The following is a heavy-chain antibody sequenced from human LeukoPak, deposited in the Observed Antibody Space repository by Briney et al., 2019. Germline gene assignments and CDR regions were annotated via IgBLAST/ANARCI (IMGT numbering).Heavy chain of an antibody. CDR1: GYSISSGYY. CDR2: IYYSGST. V-gene: IGHV4-38-2*02. D-gene: IGHD3-22*01. J-gene: IGHJ4*02. Sequence: RASETLSLTCSVSGYSISSGYYWGWIRQPPGKGLEWIGNIYYSGSTYYNPSLKSRVTISLDTSKNQFSPKLSSMTAADTAVYYCARGSGYYGEDFEYWGQGTLVTVSS. CDR3: ARGSGYYGEDFEY.